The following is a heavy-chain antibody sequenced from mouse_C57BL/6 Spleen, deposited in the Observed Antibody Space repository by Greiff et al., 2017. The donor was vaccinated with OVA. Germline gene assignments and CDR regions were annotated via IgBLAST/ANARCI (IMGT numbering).Heavy chain of an antibody. D-gene: IGHD2-4*01. CDR1: GYTFTSYW. CDR3: ARGGDYDRKWFAY. J-gene: IGHJ3*01. Sequence: QVQLQQPGAELVMPGASVKLSCKASGYTFTSYWMHWVKQRPGQGLEWIGEIDPSDSYTNYNQKVKGKSTLTVDKSSSTAYMQLSSLTSEDSAVYYCARGGDYDRKWFAYWGQGTLVTVSA. V-gene: IGHV1-69*01. CDR2: IDPSDSYT.